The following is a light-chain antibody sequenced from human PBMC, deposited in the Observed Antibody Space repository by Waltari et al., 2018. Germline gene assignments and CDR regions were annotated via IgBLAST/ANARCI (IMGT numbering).Light chain of an antibody. CDR1: RSVSSNY. V-gene: IGKV3-20*01. Sequence: EIVLTQSPGTLSLSPGERATLSCRASRSVSSNYLAWYRQKSGQAPSLLIYGASSRASGVPDRFSGSGSGTDFTLTISRLEPEDFAVYYCQQYIDWPPGTFGQGTRVEIK. CDR3: QQYIDWPPGT. CDR2: GAS. J-gene: IGKJ1*01.